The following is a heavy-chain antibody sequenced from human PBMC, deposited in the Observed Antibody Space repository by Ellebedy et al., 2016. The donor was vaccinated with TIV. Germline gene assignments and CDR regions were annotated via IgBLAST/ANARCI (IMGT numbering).Heavy chain of an antibody. CDR3: ARVGLPTLTAVSRRALSRFDP. V-gene: IGHV4-34*01. D-gene: IGHD2-21*02. Sequence: MPSETLSLTCAVYGGSFSGYYWSWIRQPPGKGLEWIGEINPSGTSNHNPSLESRVTISVDTSKNQFSLKLASVTAADTAVYYCARVGLPTLTAVSRRALSRFDPWGQGTLVTVSP. CDR2: INPSGTS. J-gene: IGHJ5*02. CDR1: GGSFSGYY.